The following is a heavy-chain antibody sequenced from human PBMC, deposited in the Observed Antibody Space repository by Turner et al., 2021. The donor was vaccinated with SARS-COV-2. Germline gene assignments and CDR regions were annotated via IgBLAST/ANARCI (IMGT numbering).Heavy chain of an antibody. CDR3: ARAGNCAGGSCYFDY. CDR2: FDHSGST. Sequence: QVQLQEWGAGLLQPSETLSLTCAIYGGSFSGFYWSWIRQPLGQGLEWIAEFDHSGSTNTNPSLKSRVTISVDTSKNQFSLKLSSVTAADTAVYYCARAGNCAGGSCYFDYWGQGTLVTVSS. V-gene: IGHV4-34*01. J-gene: IGHJ4*02. CDR1: GGSFSGFY. D-gene: IGHD2-15*01.